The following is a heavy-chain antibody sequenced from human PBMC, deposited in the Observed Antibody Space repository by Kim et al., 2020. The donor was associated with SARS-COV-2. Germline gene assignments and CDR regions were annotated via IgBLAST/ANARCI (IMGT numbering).Heavy chain of an antibody. Sequence: SETLSLTCTVSGVSIGSSTYYWDWIRQPPGKGLEWVGSVFDRGTTHYNPSITSRVTISLDTSNNQISLNLRSVTAADTAVYYCSRRGDYWGQGSLVIVSS. J-gene: IGHJ4*02. CDR1: GVSIGSSTYY. CDR2: VFDRGTT. CDR3: SRRGDY. V-gene: IGHV4-39*01.